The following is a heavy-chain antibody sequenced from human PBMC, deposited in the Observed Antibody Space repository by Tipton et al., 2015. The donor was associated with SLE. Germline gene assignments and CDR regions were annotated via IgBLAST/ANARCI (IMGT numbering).Heavy chain of an antibody. Sequence: TLSLTCTVSGGSISSYYWSWIRQPPGKGLEWIGYIYTSGSTYYNPSLKSRVTISVDTSKNQFSLKLSSVTAADTAVYYCARSGGNSPDPWGQGTLVTVSS. CDR2: IYTSGST. CDR1: GGSISSYY. CDR3: ARSGGNSPDP. V-gene: IGHV4-4*09. D-gene: IGHD3-10*01. J-gene: IGHJ5*02.